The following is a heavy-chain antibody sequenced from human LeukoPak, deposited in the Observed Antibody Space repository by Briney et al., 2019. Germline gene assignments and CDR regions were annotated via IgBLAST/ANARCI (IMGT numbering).Heavy chain of an antibody. CDR1: GYTFTGYY. J-gene: IGHJ5*02. CDR2: INPNSGGT. CDR3: ARDTAAAGTLVWFDP. D-gene: IGHD6-13*01. V-gene: IGHV1-2*02. Sequence: ASVKVSCKASGYTFTGYYMHWVRQAPGQGLEWMGWINPNSGGTNYAQKFQGRVTMTRDTSINTAYMELSRLRSDDTAVYYCARDTAAAGTLVWFDPWGQGTLVTVSS.